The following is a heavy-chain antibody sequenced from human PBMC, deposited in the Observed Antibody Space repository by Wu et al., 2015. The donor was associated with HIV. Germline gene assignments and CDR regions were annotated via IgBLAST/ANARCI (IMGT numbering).Heavy chain of an antibody. J-gene: IGHJ4*02. D-gene: IGHD6-19*01. CDR1: GYTFTGYY. CDR3: ATDMSIAVAGTSY. CDR2: FDPEDGET. V-gene: IGHV1-24*01. Sequence: QVQLVQSGAEVKKPGASVKVSCKASGYTFTGYYMHWVRQAPGKGLEWMGGFDPEDGETIYAQKFQGRVTMTEDTSTDTAYMELSSLRSEDTAVYYCATDMSIAVAGTSYWGQGTLVTVSS.